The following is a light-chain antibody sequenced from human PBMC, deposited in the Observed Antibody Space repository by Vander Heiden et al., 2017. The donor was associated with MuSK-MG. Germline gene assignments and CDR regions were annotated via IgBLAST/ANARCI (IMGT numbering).Light chain of an antibody. CDR3: CSYAGTYVV. CDR1: SSDVGGYNY. Sequence: QSALTQPRSVSGSPGQSVPISCTGTSSDVGGYNYVSWYQQHPGQPPKFIIYDVSSRPSGVPDLFSLSQSGNTAALTIAGLHAEDEADYYCCSYAGTYVVFGGGTKLTVL. CDR2: DVS. V-gene: IGLV2-11*01. J-gene: IGLJ2*01.